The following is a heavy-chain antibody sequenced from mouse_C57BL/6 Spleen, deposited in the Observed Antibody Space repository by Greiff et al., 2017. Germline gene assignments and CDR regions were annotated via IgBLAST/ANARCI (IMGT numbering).Heavy chain of an antibody. J-gene: IGHJ2*01. CDR2: IHPNSGST. V-gene: IGHV1-64*01. Sequence: QVQLQQPGAELVKPGASVKLSCKASGYTFTSYWMHWVKQRPGQGLEWIGMIHPNSGSTNYNEKLKSKATLTVDKSSSTAYMQLSSLTAEDSAVYYCARLDYGSSHWGQGTTLTVSS. D-gene: IGHD1-1*01. CDR1: GYTFTSYW. CDR3: ARLDYGSSH.